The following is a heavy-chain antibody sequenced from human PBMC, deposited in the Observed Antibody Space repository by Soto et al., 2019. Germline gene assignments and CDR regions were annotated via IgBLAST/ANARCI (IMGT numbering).Heavy chain of an antibody. V-gene: IGHV3-23*01. J-gene: IGHJ3*02. D-gene: IGHD3-10*01. CDR2: ISGSGGST. CDR1: GFTFSSYA. CDR3: AFLYPMVRGEGPASDAFDI. Sequence: GGSLRLSCAASGFTFSSYAMSWVRQAPGKGLEWVSAISGSGGSTYYADSVKGRFTISRDNSKNTLYLQINSLRAEDTAVYYCAFLYPMVRGEGPASDAFDICGQGTMVTVSS.